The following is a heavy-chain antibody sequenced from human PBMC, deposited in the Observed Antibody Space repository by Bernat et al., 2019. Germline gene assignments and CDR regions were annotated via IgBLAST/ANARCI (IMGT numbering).Heavy chain of an antibody. V-gene: IGHV3-7*03. CDR2: IKQDGSEK. Sequence: EVQLVESGGGLVQPGGSLRLSCAASGFTFSSYWMSWVRQAPGKGLEWVANIKQDGSEKYYVDSVKGRFTISRDNAKNSLYLQMNSLRAEDTAVYYCAREQWLQTDWVQLYYYYGMDVWGQGTTVTVSS. CDR3: AREQWLQTDWVQLYYYYGMDV. J-gene: IGHJ6*02. CDR1: GFTFSSYW. D-gene: IGHD6-19*01.